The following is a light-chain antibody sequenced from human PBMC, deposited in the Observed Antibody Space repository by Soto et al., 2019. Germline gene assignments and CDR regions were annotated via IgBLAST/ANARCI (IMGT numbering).Light chain of an antibody. J-gene: IGKJ2*01. CDR3: QQRSNWPPYT. CDR2: DAS. V-gene: IGKV3-11*01. CDR1: QSVSTS. Sequence: EIVLTQSPATLSLSPGERATLSCRASQSVSTSLGWYQRKPGQAPRLLIYDASDRATGIPARFSGSGSGTDFTLTISSLEPEDFAVYYCQQRSNWPPYTFGQGTKVDIK.